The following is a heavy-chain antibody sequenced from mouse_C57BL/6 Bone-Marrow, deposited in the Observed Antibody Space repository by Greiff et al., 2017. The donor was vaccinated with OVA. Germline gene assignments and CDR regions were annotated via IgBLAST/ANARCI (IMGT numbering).Heavy chain of an antibody. CDR2: IDPEDGET. Sequence: VQLQQSGAELVKPGASVKLSCTASGFNIKDYYMHWVKQRTEQGLEWIGRIDPEDGETKYAPQFQGKATITADTSSNTAYLQLSSLTSEDTAVYYCASSYWYFDVWGTGTTVTVSS. J-gene: IGHJ1*03. V-gene: IGHV14-2*01. CDR1: GFNIKDYY. CDR3: ASSYWYFDV.